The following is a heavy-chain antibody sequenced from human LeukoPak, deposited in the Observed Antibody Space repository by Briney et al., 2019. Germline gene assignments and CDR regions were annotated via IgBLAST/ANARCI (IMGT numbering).Heavy chain of an antibody. J-gene: IGHJ4*02. D-gene: IGHD2-2*01. V-gene: IGHV3-21*01. CDR2: ISSSSSYI. Sequence: GGSLRLSCAASGFTFSSYSMNWVRQAPGKGLEWVSSISSSSSYIYYADSVKGRFTISRDNAKNSLYLQMNSLRAEDTAVYYCARNQTDIVVVPAAIDYWGQGTLVPVP. CDR3: ARNQTDIVVVPAAIDY. CDR1: GFTFSSYS.